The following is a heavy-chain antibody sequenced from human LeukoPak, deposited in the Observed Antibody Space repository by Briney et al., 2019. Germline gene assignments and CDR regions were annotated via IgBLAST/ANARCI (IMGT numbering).Heavy chain of an antibody. CDR2: IYNSGST. J-gene: IGHJ4*02. CDR1: GDSFSYVY. D-gene: IGHD6-13*01. V-gene: IGHV4-59*01. Sequence: SETLSLTCTVSGDSFSYVYWTWIRQPPAKGLEWIGYIYNSGSTSYNPSLRSRVTISLDTSKNQFSLKLSSVTAADTAIYYCARGVVAAAGRTFDFWGQGTLVTVSS. CDR3: ARGVVAAAGRTFDF.